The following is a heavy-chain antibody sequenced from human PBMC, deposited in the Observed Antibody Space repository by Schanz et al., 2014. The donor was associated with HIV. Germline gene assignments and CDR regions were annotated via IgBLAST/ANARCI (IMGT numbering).Heavy chain of an antibody. V-gene: IGHV3-11*04. CDR1: GFNFSDYY. CDR3: VRDQADYYDSSGYYYGRGYFDL. D-gene: IGHD3-22*01. J-gene: IGHJ2*01. CDR2: ISTGGTMV. Sequence: QEQLVESGGGLVKPGGSLRLSCAASGFNFSDYYMSWIRQAPGKGLQFLSKISTGGTMVSYGESVKGRFTISRDNSKNSLYLQMNSLRAEDTAVYYCVRDQADYYDSSGYYYGRGYFDLWGRGTLVTVSS.